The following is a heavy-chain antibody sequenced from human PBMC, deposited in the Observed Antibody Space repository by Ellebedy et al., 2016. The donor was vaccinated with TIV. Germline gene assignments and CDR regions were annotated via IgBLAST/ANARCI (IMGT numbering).Heavy chain of an antibody. Sequence: PGGSLRLSCAAPGFTFTTYAMHWVRQAPGKALEWVALIWYDGSHPQSADSVRGRFTISRDNSRDTLYLPMNSLIAEDTAMYYCAREFDATGPDFDYWGQGTLVTVSS. V-gene: IGHV3-33*01. CDR2: IWYDGSHP. CDR3: AREFDATGPDFDY. CDR1: GFTFTTYA. D-gene: IGHD1-1*01. J-gene: IGHJ4*02.